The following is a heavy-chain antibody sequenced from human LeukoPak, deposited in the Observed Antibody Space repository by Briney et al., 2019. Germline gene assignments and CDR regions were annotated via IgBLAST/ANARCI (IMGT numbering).Heavy chain of an antibody. V-gene: IGHV1-2*02. D-gene: IGHD1-26*01. J-gene: IGHJ4*02. CDR2: INPNSGGT. Sequence: VASVKVSCKASGYTFTGYYMHWVRQAPGQGLEWMGWINPNSGGTNYAQKFQGRVTMTRDTSISTAYMELSRLRSDDTAVYYCARVLKASGIVGATTVSPGYYWGQGTLVTVSS. CDR3: ARVLKASGIVGATTVSPGYY. CDR1: GYTFTGYY.